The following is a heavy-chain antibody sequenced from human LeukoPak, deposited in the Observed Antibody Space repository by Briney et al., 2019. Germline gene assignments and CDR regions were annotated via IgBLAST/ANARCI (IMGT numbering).Heavy chain of an antibody. CDR2: ISGSGGST. CDR3: AKWKYSNSGIDDY. V-gene: IGHV3-23*01. CDR1: GFTFSSYA. D-gene: IGHD6-6*01. J-gene: IGHJ4*02. Sequence: PGGSLRLSCAASGFTFSSYAMNWVRQAPGKGLEWVSVISGSGGSTYYADSVKGRFTISRDNSKNTLYLQMNSLRAEDTAVYYCAKWKYSNSGIDDYWGQGTLVTVSS.